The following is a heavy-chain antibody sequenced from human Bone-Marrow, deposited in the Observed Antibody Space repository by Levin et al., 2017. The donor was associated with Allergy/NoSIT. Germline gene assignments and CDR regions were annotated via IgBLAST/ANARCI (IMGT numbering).Heavy chain of an antibody. D-gene: IGHD4-17*01. Sequence: GESLKISCVASGMTFSNVWMSWVRQAPGKGLEWVGRSKRQTDGGTTEYAAPVKGRFTISRDDSKNTLYLQMSSLKTEDTGVFYCTVDYGDQFDYWGQGTLVTVSS. CDR3: TVDYGDQFDY. J-gene: IGHJ4*02. CDR1: GMTFSNVW. V-gene: IGHV3-15*01. CDR2: SKRQTDGGTT.